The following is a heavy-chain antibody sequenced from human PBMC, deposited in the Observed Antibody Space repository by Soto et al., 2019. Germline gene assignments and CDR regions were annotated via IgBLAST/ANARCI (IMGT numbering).Heavy chain of an antibody. Sequence: QVQLVESGGGVVQPGRSLRLSCAASGFTFSSYGRHWVRQAPGKGLEWVALIYYDGSKKYYADSVKGRFTVSRDNSKNTLSLQMNSLRAEDTAVYYCARPRSSTSYEYNYFDYWGQGTLVTVSS. D-gene: IGHD2-2*01. CDR1: GFTFSSYG. V-gene: IGHV3-33*01. CDR3: ARPRSSTSYEYNYFDY. CDR2: IYYDGSKK. J-gene: IGHJ4*02.